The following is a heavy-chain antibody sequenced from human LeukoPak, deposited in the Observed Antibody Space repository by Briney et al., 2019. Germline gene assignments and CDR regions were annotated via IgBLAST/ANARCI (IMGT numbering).Heavy chain of an antibody. CDR2: IRYDGSNK. Sequence: GRSLRLSCAASGFTFSSYGMHWVRQAPGKGLEWVAFIRYDGSNKYYADSVKGRFTISRDNSKNTLYLQMNSLRAEDTAVYYCAKDPYYYDSSGYYIDYWGQGTLVTVSS. CDR1: GFTFSSYG. CDR3: AKDPYYYDSSGYYIDY. J-gene: IGHJ4*01. V-gene: IGHV3-30*02. D-gene: IGHD3-22*01.